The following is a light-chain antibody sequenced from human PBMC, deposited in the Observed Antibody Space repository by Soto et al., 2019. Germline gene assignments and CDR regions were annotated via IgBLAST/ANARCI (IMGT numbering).Light chain of an antibody. CDR3: ATWDYSLNVV. CDR1: TSNIGTNT. CDR2: SND. J-gene: IGLJ2*01. Sequence: QSVLTQSTSASGTPGQRVSISCSGSTSNIGTNTVSWYQHVPGKAPKLLIYSNDQRPSAVPGRFSGSKSGTSASLAISGLLSEDEADYYCATWDYSLNVVFGGGTKLTVL. V-gene: IGLV1-44*01.